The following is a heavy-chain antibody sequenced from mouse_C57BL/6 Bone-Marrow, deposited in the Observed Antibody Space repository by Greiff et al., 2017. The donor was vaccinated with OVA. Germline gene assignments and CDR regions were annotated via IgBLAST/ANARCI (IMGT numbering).Heavy chain of an antibody. Sequence: DVQLQESGPGLVKPSQSLSLTCSVTGYSITSGYYWNWIRQFPGNKLEWMGYISYDGSNNYNPSLKNRISITRDTSKNQFFLKLNSVTTEDTATYYCAREGTGTAMDYWGQGTSVTVSS. D-gene: IGHD4-1*01. CDR3: AREGTGTAMDY. J-gene: IGHJ4*01. CDR1: GYSITSGYY. V-gene: IGHV3-6*01. CDR2: ISYDGSN.